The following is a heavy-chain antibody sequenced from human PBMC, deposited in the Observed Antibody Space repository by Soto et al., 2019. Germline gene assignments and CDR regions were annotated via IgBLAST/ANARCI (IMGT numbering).Heavy chain of an antibody. CDR2: INWNSGSI. CDR1: GFTFDDYS. J-gene: IGHJ1*01. D-gene: IGHD6-13*01. CDR3: VKDESINWYSGHFRH. V-gene: IGHV3-9*01. Sequence: LRLSCAASGFTFDDYSMHWVRQVPWKGLEWVSGINWNSGSIGYGDSVKGRFAISRDNAKNSLHLQMNSLSAEDTAFYYCVKDESINWYSGHFRHWGQGTLVTVSS.